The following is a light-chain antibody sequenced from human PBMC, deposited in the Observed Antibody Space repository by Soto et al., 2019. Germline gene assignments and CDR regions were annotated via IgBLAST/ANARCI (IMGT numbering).Light chain of an antibody. CDR3: QHVYYWALT. Sequence: EIVMTQSPATLSVSPGERATLSCRASQSVSIYLAWYQHKPGQAPRLLIYDASNRATGIPARFSGSGSGTDVTLTISSLEPEDFAVYYWQHVYYWALTFGRGTKLEIK. CDR1: QSVSIY. J-gene: IGKJ4*01. V-gene: IGKV3-11*01. CDR2: DAS.